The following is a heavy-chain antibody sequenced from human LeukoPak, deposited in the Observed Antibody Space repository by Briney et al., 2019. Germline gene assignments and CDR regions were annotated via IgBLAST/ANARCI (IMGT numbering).Heavy chain of an antibody. V-gene: IGHV4-34*01. J-gene: IGHJ4*02. CDR3: ARGPRFDY. CDR1: GGSFSGYY. Sequence: SETLSLTCAVSGGSFSGYYWSWIRQPPGKGLEWIGEINHSGSTNYNPSLKSRVTISVDTSKNQFSLRLSSVTAADTAVYYCARGPRFDYWGQGTLVTVSS. CDR2: INHSGST.